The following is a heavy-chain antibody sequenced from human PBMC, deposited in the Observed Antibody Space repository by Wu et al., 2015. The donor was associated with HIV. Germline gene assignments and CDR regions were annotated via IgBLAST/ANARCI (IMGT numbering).Heavy chain of an antibody. V-gene: IGHV1-2*02. CDR3: ASSDDISGPAGD. J-gene: IGHJ4*02. CDR2: IIPNSGGT. D-gene: IGHD3-22*01. Sequence: QVQLVQSGAEVKKPGASVKVSCKPSGYTFTGYSMHWVRQAPGQGLEWMGWIIPNSGGTNYAQKFQGRVTMTRDTSISTAYMELSRLRSDDTAMYYCASSDDISGPAGDWGQGTLVTVSS. CDR1: GYTFTGYS.